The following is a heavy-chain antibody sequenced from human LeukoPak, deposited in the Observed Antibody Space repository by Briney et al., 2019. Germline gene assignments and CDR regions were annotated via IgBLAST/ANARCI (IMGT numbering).Heavy chain of an antibody. CDR1: GYTFTSYA. J-gene: IGHJ5*02. Sequence: GASVKVSCKASGYTFTSYAMHWVRQAPGQRLEWMGWINAGNGNTKYSQKFQGRVTITRDTSASTAYMELSSLRSDDTAVYYCARDPLRFGELFGNWFDPWGQGTLVTVSS. V-gene: IGHV1-3*01. CDR3: ARDPLRFGELFGNWFDP. CDR2: INAGNGNT. D-gene: IGHD3-10*01.